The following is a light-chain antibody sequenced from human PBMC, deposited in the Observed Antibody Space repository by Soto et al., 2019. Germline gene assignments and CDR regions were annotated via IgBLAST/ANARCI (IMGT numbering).Light chain of an antibody. J-gene: IGKJ4*01. V-gene: IGKV3-11*01. CDR1: QSVSIY. Sequence: EIVLTQSPATVSLSPGERATLSCRASQSVSIYLAWYQQKPGQAPRLLIYDASNRASDIPARFSGSGSETDFTLTISSLEPEDFAIYYCQQHSNWPLTFGGGTKVEIK. CDR3: QQHSNWPLT. CDR2: DAS.